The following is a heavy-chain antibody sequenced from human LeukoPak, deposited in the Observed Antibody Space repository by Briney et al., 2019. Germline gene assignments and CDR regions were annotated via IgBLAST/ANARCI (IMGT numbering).Heavy chain of an antibody. CDR1: GYTFTGYY. CDR2: INPNSGGT. CDR3: ARARIQLWLAPFDY. D-gene: IGHD5-18*01. V-gene: IGHV1-2*02. Sequence: GASVKVSCKASGYTFTGYYMHWVRQAPGQGLEWMGWINPNSGGTNYAQKFQGRVTMTRDTSISTAYMELSRLRSDDTAVYYCARARIQLWLAPFDYWGQGTLVTVSS. J-gene: IGHJ4*02.